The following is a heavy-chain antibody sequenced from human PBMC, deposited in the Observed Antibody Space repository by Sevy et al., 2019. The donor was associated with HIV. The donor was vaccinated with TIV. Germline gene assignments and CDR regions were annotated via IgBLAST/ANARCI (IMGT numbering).Heavy chain of an antibody. Sequence: SETLSLTCTVSGGSFNNYYWSWIRQPPGKGLQWIGYIYYSGSTNYNPSLKSRVTMLLDTSKNQFSLKLSSVTAADTAIYYCARESIATVGDFDYWGQGTLVTVSS. V-gene: IGHV4-59*01. J-gene: IGHJ4*02. D-gene: IGHD6-13*01. CDR2: IYYSGST. CDR3: ARESIATVGDFDY. CDR1: GGSFNNYY.